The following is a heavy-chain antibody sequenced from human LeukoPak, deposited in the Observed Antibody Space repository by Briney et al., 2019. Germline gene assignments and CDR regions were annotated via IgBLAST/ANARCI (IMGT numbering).Heavy chain of an antibody. D-gene: IGHD7-27*01. CDR2: ISTSGST. J-gene: IGHJ4*02. CDR1: GGSISSGTYY. Sequence: SETLSLTCTVSGGSISSGTYYWRWIRQPAGKGLEWIGRISTSGSTDYNPSLKSRGTISVDMSKNQFSLELSSVTAADTAVYYCAMGGGLGIVDYWGQGTLVTVSS. V-gene: IGHV4-61*02. CDR3: AMGGGLGIVDY.